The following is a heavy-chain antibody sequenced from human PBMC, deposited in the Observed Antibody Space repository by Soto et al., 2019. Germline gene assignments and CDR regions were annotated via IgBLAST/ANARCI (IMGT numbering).Heavy chain of an antibody. V-gene: IGHV1-69*13. CDR2: IIPIFGTA. D-gene: IGHD5-12*01. CDR1: GGTFSGAA. Sequence: PVNVARKGAGGTFSGAAGSRGRLEPGQGLEWMGGIIPIFGTANYAQKFQGRVTITADESTSTAYMELSSLRSEDTAVYYCARGQMAQTGHYYCYGMDVWGHGTTVTV. CDR3: ARGQMAQTGHYYCYGMDV. J-gene: IGHJ6*02.